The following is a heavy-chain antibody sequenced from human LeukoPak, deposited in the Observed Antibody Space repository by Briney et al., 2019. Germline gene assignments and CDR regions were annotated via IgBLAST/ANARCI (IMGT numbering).Heavy chain of an antibody. V-gene: IGHV1-69*05. CDR1: GGTFSSYA. Sequence: GASVKVSCKASGGTFSSYAISWVRQAPGQGLEWMGGIIPIFGTANYAQKFQGRVTITTDESTSTAYMEPSSLRSEDTAGYYCARGHSGGTIFAPGGYYSYSMDVWGKGTTVTVSS. D-gene: IGHD3-3*01. CDR3: ARGHSGGTIFAPGGYYSYSMDV. J-gene: IGHJ6*03. CDR2: IIPIFGTA.